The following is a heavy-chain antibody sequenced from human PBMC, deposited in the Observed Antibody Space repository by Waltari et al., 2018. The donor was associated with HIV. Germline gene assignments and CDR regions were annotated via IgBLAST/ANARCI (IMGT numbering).Heavy chain of an antibody. D-gene: IGHD3-10*01. CDR3: ERVLFGDYVGEFDY. CDR2: IGRNNGST. CDR1: GYSFTTYG. Sequence: QVQLVQSGAEVKKPGASVKVSCKASGYSFTTYGINWVRQAPGQGLEWMGRIGRNNGSTNYAPKFLGRVTMTKDTSTSTAYIELRSRSTDDTAVYYCERVLFGDYVGEFDYWGQGTLVTVSS. J-gene: IGHJ4*02. V-gene: IGHV1-18*01.